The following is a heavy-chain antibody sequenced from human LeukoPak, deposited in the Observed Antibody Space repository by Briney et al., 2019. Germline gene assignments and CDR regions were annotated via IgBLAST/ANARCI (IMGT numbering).Heavy chain of an antibody. J-gene: IGHJ4*02. Sequence: GASVKVSCKASGYTFTGYYMHWVRQAPGQGLEWMGWISAYNGNTNYAQKLQGRVTMTTDTSTGTAYMELRSLRSDDTAVYYCARDSYSGSPVFDYWGQGTLVTVSS. V-gene: IGHV1-18*04. CDR2: ISAYNGNT. D-gene: IGHD1-26*01. CDR1: GYTFTGYY. CDR3: ARDSYSGSPVFDY.